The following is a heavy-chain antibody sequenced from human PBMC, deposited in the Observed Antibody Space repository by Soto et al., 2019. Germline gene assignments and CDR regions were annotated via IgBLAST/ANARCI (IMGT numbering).Heavy chain of an antibody. D-gene: IGHD3-10*01. J-gene: IGHJ4*02. CDR2: IAYDGTNG. CDR3: AKDWGRVRGRPLNS. Sequence: QVQLVESGGGVVQPGRSLTLSCAASGFAFSDYGMHWVRQAPGRGLEWVAFIAYDGTNGYNEDSVKGRFTISRDNSKATVDLQLNSLRVEDTAVYYCAKDWGRVRGRPLNSWGQGVLVTVSP. CDR1: GFAFSDYG. V-gene: IGHV3-30*18.